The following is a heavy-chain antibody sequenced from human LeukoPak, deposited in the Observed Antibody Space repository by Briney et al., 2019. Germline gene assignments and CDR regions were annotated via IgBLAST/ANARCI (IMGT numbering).Heavy chain of an antibody. Sequence: GGSLRLSCAASGFTFSSYAMSWVRQAPGKGLEWVSAISGSGGSTYYADSVKGRFTISRDNSKNTLYLQMNSLRAEDTAVYYCAKVSSSGSYLYVTFSFDYWGQGTLVTVSS. V-gene: IGHV3-23*01. CDR1: GFTFSSYA. D-gene: IGHD3-22*01. J-gene: IGHJ4*02. CDR3: AKVSSSGSYLYVTFSFDY. CDR2: ISGSGGST.